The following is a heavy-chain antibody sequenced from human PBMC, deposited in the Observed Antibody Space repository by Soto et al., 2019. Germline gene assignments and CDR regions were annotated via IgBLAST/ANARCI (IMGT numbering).Heavy chain of an antibody. CDR1: GGSFSGYY. V-gene: IGHV4-34*01. D-gene: IGHD2-15*01. J-gene: IGHJ3*02. CDR2: INHSGST. Sequence: PSETLSLTCAVYGGSFSGYYWSWIRQPPGKGLEWIGEINHSGSTNYNPSLKSRVTISVDTSKNQFSLKLSSVTAADTAVYYCSRVGDSGSGYCGGGSCYSAFDIWGKGKMVTVSS. CDR3: SRVGDSGSGYCGGGSCYSAFDI.